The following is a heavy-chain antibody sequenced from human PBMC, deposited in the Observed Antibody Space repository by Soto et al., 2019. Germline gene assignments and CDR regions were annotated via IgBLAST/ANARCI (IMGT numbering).Heavy chain of an antibody. CDR2: ISAYNGNT. CDR1: GYTFTSYG. J-gene: IGHJ6*02. CDR3: ARDPRDCMLHYYYYGMDV. V-gene: IGHV1-18*01. Sequence: ASVKVSCKASGYTFTSYGISWVRQAPGQGLEWMGWISAYNGNTNYAQKLQGRVTMTTDTSTSTAYMELRSLRSDDTAVYYCARDPRDCMLHYYYYGMDVWGQGTTVTVS. D-gene: IGHD2-15*01.